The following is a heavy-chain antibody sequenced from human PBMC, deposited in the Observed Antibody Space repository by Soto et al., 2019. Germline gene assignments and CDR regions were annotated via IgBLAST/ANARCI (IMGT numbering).Heavy chain of an antibody. V-gene: IGHV3-7*02. CDR1: GFTLSSYW. CDR3: ARGLRYFDWFPYGMDV. D-gene: IGHD3-9*01. J-gene: IGHJ6*02. CDR2: IKQEGSEK. Sequence: GGSLRLSCAASGFTLSSYWMSWVRQAPGKGLEWVANIKQEGSEKYYADSVKGRFTISRDNSKNTLYLQMNSLRAEDTAVYYCARGLRYFDWFPYGMDVWGQGTTVTVSS.